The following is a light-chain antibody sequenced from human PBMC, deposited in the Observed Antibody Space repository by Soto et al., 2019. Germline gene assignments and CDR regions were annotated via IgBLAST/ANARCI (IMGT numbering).Light chain of an antibody. J-gene: IGLJ1*01. V-gene: IGLV2-14*01. CDR2: EVS. CDR1: SSDVGGYNY. CDR3: SSYTSSSPYV. Sequence: QSALTQPASVSGSPGQSVTISCTGTSSDVGGYNYVSWYQQHPGKAPKLMIYEVSNRPSGVSNRFSGSKSGNTASLTISGLQAEDEADYYCSSYTSSSPYVFLTGTKVTVL.